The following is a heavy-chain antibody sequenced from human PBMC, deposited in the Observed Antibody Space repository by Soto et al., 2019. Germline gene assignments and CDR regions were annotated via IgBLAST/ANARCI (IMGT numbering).Heavy chain of an antibody. CDR2: INAGNGNT. Sequence: ASVEVSCKASGYTFTSYAMHWVRQAPGQRLEWMGWINAGNGNTKYSQKFQGRVTITRDTSASTAYMELSSLRSEDTAVYYCARGQVSTTLHFDYWGQGTLVTVSS. J-gene: IGHJ4*02. CDR1: GYTFTSYA. CDR3: ARGQVSTTLHFDY. V-gene: IGHV1-3*01.